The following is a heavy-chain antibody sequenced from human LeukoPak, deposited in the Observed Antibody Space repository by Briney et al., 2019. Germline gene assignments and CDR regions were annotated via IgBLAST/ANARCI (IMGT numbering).Heavy chain of an antibody. Sequence: GASVKVSCKASGGTFSSYAISWVRQAPGQGLEWMGRIIPILGIANYAQKFQGRVTITADKSTSTAYMELSSARSQDTAVYYCASIEYSSSSHLADFDTWGQGTLVTVSS. D-gene: IGHD6-6*01. CDR1: GGTFSSYA. V-gene: IGHV1-69*04. J-gene: IGHJ5*02. CDR3: ASIEYSSSSHLADFDT. CDR2: IIPILGIA.